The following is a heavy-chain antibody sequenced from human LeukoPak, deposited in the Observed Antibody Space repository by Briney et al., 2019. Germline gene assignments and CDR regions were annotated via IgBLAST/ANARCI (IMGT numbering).Heavy chain of an antibody. J-gene: IGHJ3*02. Sequence: SETLSLTCTVSGASINNDFWTWIRQPAGKRLEWIGRINSSGTTNYNPSLKSRVIMSVDASKNQFSLKLNSVTAADTAVDYCARDKITFGGVIGEAFDIWGQGTMVTVSS. D-gene: IGHD3-16*02. CDR2: INSSGTT. CDR3: ARDKITFGGVIGEAFDI. V-gene: IGHV4-4*07. CDR1: GASINNDF.